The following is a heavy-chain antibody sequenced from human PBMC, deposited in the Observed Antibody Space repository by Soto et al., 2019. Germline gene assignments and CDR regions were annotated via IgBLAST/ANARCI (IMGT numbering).Heavy chain of an antibody. J-gene: IGHJ5*02. CDR2: LSHDVRST. CDR3: ARDWGSSGWYNWFDP. V-gene: IGHV3-30*03. CDR1: GFTINNSG. Sequence: QVQLVESGGGVVQPGRSMRLSCAASGFTINNSGIHWVRQAPGKGLEWVAMLSHDVRSTYYGVSVRGRFTVSRDESKNTLYVEMNSLRPDDTAMYYCARDWGSSGWYNWFDPWGQGTLVNFSS. D-gene: IGHD6-19*01.